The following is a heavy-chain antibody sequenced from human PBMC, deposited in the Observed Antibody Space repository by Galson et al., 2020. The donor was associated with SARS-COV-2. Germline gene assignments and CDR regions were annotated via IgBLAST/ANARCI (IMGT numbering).Heavy chain of an antibody. CDR3: AKSNYFGSGRYYFDS. V-gene: IGHV3-23*01. D-gene: IGHD3-10*01. Sequence: GGSLRLSCAASGFTFSSYAMSWVRQAPGKGLEWVSVIIGSGGSTYYVDSVKGRFTISRDNSKNTLFLQMNSLRAEDTAVYFCAKSNYFGSGRYYFDSWGQGTLVTGSA. J-gene: IGHJ4*02. CDR1: GFTFSSYA. CDR2: IIGSGGST.